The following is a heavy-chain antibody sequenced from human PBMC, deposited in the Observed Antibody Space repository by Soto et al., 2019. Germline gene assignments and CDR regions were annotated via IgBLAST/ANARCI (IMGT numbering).Heavy chain of an antibody. CDR2: INRSGST. CDR1: GGSFSAYY. Sequence: QVQLQQWGEGLLKPSETLSLTCAVYGGSFSAYYWNWIRQPPGKGLEWIGEINRSGSTNYNPSLKRRVTISVDSSKNQFSRKWTSVTAAVTAVYYCARGGVDMIRGVTGKRTWLDPWGQGTLVTVSS. CDR3: ARGGVDMIRGVTGKRTWLDP. D-gene: IGHD3-10*01. J-gene: IGHJ5*02. V-gene: IGHV4-34*01.